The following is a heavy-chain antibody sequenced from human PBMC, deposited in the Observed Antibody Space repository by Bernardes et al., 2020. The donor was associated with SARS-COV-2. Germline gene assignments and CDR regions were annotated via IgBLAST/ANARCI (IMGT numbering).Heavy chain of an antibody. CDR3: VKDTTTSVGSWFDV. D-gene: IGHD1-26*01. V-gene: IGHV3-48*03. J-gene: IGHJ5*02. Sequence: GGSLRLSCAASGFTFSRYWMSWVRQAPGKGLEWLSFINTNGRSTDYAASVKGRFTISRDNAQNSLILQMDSLTAEDTGVYYCVKDTTTSVGSWFDVWGQGTLVTVSS. CDR2: INTNGRST. CDR1: GFTFSRYW.